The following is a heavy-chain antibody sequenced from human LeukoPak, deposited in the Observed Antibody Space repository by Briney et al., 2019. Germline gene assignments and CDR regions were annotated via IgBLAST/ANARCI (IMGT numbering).Heavy chain of an antibody. CDR1: GFTVNRGW. D-gene: IGHD2-21*02. J-gene: IGHJ1*01. CDR3: TSWGDTTAEYFQR. Sequence: GGSLRPSLVFSGFTVNRGWMNWVRQAPGEGLEGVAHINPDGRDTYYVDSVKGRFTISRDNAQNSMYLQMNSLRVEDTAVYYCTSWGDTTAEYFQRWGQGTLVTVSS. V-gene: IGHV3-7*01. CDR2: INPDGRDT.